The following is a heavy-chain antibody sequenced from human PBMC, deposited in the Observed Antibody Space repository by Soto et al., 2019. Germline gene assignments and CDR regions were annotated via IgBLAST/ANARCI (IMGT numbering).Heavy chain of an antibody. J-gene: IGHJ5*02. CDR2: ISSSGSTI. CDR3: ARALYDSSGYYYWFDP. CDR1: GFTFSSYE. D-gene: IGHD3-22*01. Sequence: PGGSLRLSCAASGFTFSSYEMNWFRQAPGKGLEWVSYISSSGSTIYYADSVKGRFTISRDNAKNSLYLQMNSLRAEDTAVYYCARALYDSSGYYYWFDPWGQGTLVTVSS. V-gene: IGHV3-48*03.